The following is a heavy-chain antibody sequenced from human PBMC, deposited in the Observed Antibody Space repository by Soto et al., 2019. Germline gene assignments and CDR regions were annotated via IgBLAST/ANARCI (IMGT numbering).Heavy chain of an antibody. CDR1: GDSIDSDW. V-gene: IGHV4-4*02. J-gene: IGHJ5*02. Sequence: QMQLQESRPGLVEPSGTLSLTCTVSGDSIDSDWWTWVRQPPGKGLEWIGEIYHSGKTNYNPSIKSRVTISIYKSKDQFSLELSSVSAADTAVYDCANGRGSGPSWGQGSLVTISS. CDR2: IYHSGKT. D-gene: IGHD2-8*02. CDR3: ANGRGSGPS.